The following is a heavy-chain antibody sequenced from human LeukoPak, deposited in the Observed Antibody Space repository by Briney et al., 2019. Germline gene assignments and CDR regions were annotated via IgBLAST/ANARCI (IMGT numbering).Heavy chain of an antibody. V-gene: IGHV4-61*05. Sequence: SETLSLTCTVSGDSISSSSYYWSWIRQPPGKGLEWIGDIYYSGSTNYNPSLKSRVTISVDTSKNQFSLRLSSVTAADTAVYYSARLASGSYGPLTPFDYWGQGTLVTVSS. J-gene: IGHJ4*02. CDR2: IYYSGST. D-gene: IGHD1-26*01. CDR3: ARLASGSYGPLTPFDY. CDR1: GDSISSSSYY.